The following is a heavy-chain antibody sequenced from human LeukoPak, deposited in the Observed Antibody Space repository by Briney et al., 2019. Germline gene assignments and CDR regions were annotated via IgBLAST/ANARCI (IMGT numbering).Heavy chain of an antibody. CDR1: GFMFDDYS. CDR2: ISSSSSYI. V-gene: IGHV3-21*01. J-gene: IGHJ6*03. Sequence: PGGSLRLSCAASGFMFDDYSMNWVRQAPGKGLEWVSSISSSSSYIYYADSVKGRFTISRDNAKNSLYLQMNSLRAEDTAVYYCARRNYYYYYYMDVWGKGTTVTVSS. CDR3: ARRNYYYYYYMDV.